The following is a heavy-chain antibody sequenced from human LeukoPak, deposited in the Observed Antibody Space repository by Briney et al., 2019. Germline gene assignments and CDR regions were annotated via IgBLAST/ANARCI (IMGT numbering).Heavy chain of an antibody. CDR2: INPNSGGT. CDR3: ARDGGRDIVVVPAAGADY. V-gene: IGHV1-2*02. Sequence: GASVKDFCKASGYTFTGYYMHWVRQAPGQGLEWMGWINPNSGGTNYAQKFQGRVTMTRDTSISTAYMELSRLRSDDTAVYYCARDGGRDIVVVPAAGADYWGQGTLVTVSS. CDR1: GYTFTGYY. J-gene: IGHJ4*02. D-gene: IGHD2-2*01.